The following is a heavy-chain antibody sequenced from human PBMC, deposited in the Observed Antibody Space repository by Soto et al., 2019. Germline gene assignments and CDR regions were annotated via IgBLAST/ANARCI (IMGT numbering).Heavy chain of an antibody. CDR3: ARSGVVRANWGMDV. V-gene: IGHV3-30-3*01. Sequence: QVQLVESGGGVVQPGRSLRLSCAASGFTFSSYAMHWVRQAPGKGLEWLAVISYDGSNKYYADSVKGRFTISRDNSKNTLFLQMNSLRAEDTAVYYCARSGVVRANWGMDVWGQGTTVTVSS. J-gene: IGHJ6*02. D-gene: IGHD2-15*01. CDR2: ISYDGSNK. CDR1: GFTFSSYA.